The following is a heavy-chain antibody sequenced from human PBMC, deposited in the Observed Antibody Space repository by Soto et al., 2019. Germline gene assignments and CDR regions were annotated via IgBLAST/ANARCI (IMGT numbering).Heavy chain of an antibody. J-gene: IGHJ4*02. V-gene: IGHV1-69*06. CDR2: IIPIFGTA. Sequence: ASVKVSCKASGGTFSSYAISWVRQAPGQGLEWMGGIIPIFGTANYAQKFQGRVTITADKSTSTAYMELCSLRSEDTAVYYCARDPRPTFGGVIVMDYWGQGTLVTVSS. D-gene: IGHD3-16*02. CDR3: ARDPRPTFGGVIVMDY. CDR1: GGTFSSYA.